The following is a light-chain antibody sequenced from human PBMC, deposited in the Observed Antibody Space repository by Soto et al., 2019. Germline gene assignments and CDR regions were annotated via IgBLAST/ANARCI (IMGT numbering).Light chain of an antibody. J-gene: IGKJ5*01. CDR1: QSVSSSF. V-gene: IGKV3-20*01. CDR3: QKYDTSRIT. CDR2: GAS. Sequence: IVLTLSPVVLSLSPGERASLSCGASQSVSSSFLAWYKQKPGQAPRLLIYGASSRATGIPDRFSGTGSETAFPPTIGRLKQKDFAVYYCQKYDTSRITFGKGPRWRL.